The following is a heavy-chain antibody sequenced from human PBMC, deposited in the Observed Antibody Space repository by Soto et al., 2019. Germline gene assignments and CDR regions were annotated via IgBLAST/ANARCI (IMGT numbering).Heavy chain of an antibody. CDR2: ISGSGGST. V-gene: IGHV3-23*01. CDR3: AKSDCSSTSCLYYFDY. J-gene: IGHJ4*02. Sequence: GGSLRLSCAASGFTFSSYAMSWVRQAPGKGLEWVSAISGSGGSTYYADSVKGRFTISRDNSKNTLYLQMNSLRAEDTAVYYCAKSDCSSTSCLYYFDYWGQGTLVTVSS. D-gene: IGHD2-2*01. CDR1: GFTFSSYA.